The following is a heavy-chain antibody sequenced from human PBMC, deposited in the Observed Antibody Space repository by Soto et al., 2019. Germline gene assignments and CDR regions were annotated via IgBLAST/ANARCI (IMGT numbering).Heavy chain of an antibody. CDR1: GISLTTSGVG. V-gene: IGHV2-5*01. CDR3: ARGLATLPVFAFDV. D-gene: IGHD1-1*01. Sequence: SGPTLVNPTQTLTLTCTLSGISLTTSGVGLGWIRQTPGKALEWLALIYWNDDKHYSPFLESRLTITKDTSKNQAVLTMTNMDPVDTATYYCARGLATLPVFAFDVWGQGTVVTVSS. J-gene: IGHJ3*01. CDR2: IYWNDDK.